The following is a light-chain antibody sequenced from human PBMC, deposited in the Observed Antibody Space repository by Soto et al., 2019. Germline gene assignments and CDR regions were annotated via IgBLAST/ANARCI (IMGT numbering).Light chain of an antibody. CDR2: EVV. CDR3: ATYAGSKNYVM. V-gene: IGLV2-8*01. Sequence: QSVLTQPPSASGSPGQSVTISCTGTKNDIGVYDFVSWYQHHPGKAPRLIIYEVVQRPSGVPDRFSGSKSGNTASLTVSGLQAADEAFYYCATYAGSKNYVMFGGGTKLTVL. CDR1: KNDIGVYDF. J-gene: IGLJ3*02.